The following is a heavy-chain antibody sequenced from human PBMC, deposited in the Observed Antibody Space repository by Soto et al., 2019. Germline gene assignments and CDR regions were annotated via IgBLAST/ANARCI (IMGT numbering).Heavy chain of an antibody. CDR1: GGSISSYY. CDR2: IYYSGST. Sequence: SETLSLTCTVSGGSISSYYWSWIRQPPGKGLEWIGYIYYSGSTNYNPSLKSRVTISVDTSKNQFSLKLSSVTAADTAVYYCASSPHDYWGLGILVTVSS. CDR3: ASSPHDY. V-gene: IGHV4-59*01. J-gene: IGHJ4*01.